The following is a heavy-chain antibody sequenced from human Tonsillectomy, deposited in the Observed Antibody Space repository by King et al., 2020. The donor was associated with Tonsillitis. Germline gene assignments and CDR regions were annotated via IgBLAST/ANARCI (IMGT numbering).Heavy chain of an antibody. J-gene: IGHJ6*02. CDR1: GFTFSSYA. CDR3: ARAWWDCSGGSCYSSVYYYGIDV. D-gene: IGHD2-15*01. V-gene: IGHV3-30*04. CDR2: ISYDGSNK. Sequence: VQLVESGGGVVQPGRSLRLSCAASGFTFSSYAMHWVRQAPGKGLEWVAVISYDGSNKYHADSVKGRFTISRDNSKNTLYLQMNSLRAEDTAVYYCARAWWDCSGGSCYSSVYYYGIDVWGQGTTVTVSS.